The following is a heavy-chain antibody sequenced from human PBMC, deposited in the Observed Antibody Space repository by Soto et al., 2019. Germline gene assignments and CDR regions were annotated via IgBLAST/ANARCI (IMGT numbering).Heavy chain of an antibody. CDR3: ARDADASGWYHYGMDV. V-gene: IGHV3-7*03. Sequence: GGSLRLSCAASGFTLSPYWMNWVRQAPGKGLEWVANIKQDGSEKYYVDSVKGRFIISRDNAKNSLYLQMNSLRAEDTAVYYSARDADASGWYHYGMDVWGQGTIVTV. D-gene: IGHD6-19*01. J-gene: IGHJ6*02. CDR2: IKQDGSEK. CDR1: GFTLSPYW.